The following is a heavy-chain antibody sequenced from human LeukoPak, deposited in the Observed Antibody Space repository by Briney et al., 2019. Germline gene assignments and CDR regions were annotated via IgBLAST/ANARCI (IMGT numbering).Heavy chain of an antibody. CDR1: GYTFTSYD. CDR3: ARGGGGTTMVRGVNTPYYFDY. Sequence: ASVKVSCKASGYTFTSYDINWVRQATGQGLEWMGWMNPNSGNTGYAQTFQGRVTMTRNTSISTAYMELSSLRSEDTAVYYCARGGGGTTMVRGVNTPYYFDYWGQGTLVTVSS. D-gene: IGHD3-10*01. J-gene: IGHJ4*02. CDR2: MNPNSGNT. V-gene: IGHV1-8*01.